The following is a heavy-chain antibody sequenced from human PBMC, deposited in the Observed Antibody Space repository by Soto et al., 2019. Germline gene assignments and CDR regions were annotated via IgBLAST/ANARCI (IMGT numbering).Heavy chain of an antibody. D-gene: IGHD3-10*01. CDR3: ARGVYGSGNYYTGPSAFDI. CDR1: GGVFRNYA. CDR2: IIPVFGTA. J-gene: IGHJ3*02. V-gene: IGHV1-69*06. Sequence: QVQLVQSGAEVKKPGSSVKVSCKASGGVFRNYAINWVRQAPGQGLEWMGGIIPVFGTADYPQKFQGRVTVTADKFTNIAYMELSSLRSEDTAFYFCARGVYGSGNYYTGPSAFDIWGQGTMVIVSS.